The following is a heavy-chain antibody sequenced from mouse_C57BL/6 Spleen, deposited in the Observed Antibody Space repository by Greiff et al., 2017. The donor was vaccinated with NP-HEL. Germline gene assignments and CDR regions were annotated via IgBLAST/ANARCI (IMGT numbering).Heavy chain of an antibody. J-gene: IGHJ4*01. V-gene: IGHV5-9-1*02. Sequence: EVKLMESGEGLVKPGGSLKLSCAASGFTFSSYAMSWVRQTPEKRLEWVAYISSGGDYIYYADTVKGRFTISRDNARNTLYLQMSSLKSEDTAMYYCTRAGGYGYDGYAMDYWGQGTSVTVSS. CDR3: TRAGGYGYDGYAMDY. D-gene: IGHD2-2*01. CDR1: GFTFSSYA. CDR2: ISSGGDYI.